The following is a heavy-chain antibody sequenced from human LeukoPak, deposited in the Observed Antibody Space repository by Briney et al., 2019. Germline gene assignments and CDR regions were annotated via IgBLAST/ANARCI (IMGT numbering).Heavy chain of an antibody. D-gene: IGHD5-18*01. CDR2: IFHSGTT. Sequence: SETLSLTCAVSGYSISSGYYWGWIRQPPGKGLEWIGSIFHSGTTYYNPSLQSRVTISVDTSENQSSLKLSSVTAADTAVYYCAASGYSYGLQKYWGQGTLVTVSS. CDR3: AASGYSYGLQKY. V-gene: IGHV4-38-2*01. J-gene: IGHJ4*02. CDR1: GYSISSGYY.